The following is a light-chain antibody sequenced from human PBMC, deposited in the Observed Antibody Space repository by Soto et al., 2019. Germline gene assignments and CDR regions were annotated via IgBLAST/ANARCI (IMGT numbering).Light chain of an antibody. CDR1: QSVSTNQ. CDR2: GAS. J-gene: IGKJ5*01. Sequence: EIALTQSPGTLSLSPGERATLSCRASQSVSTNQLAWYQQKPGQAPRLLIYGASSRATGIADRFSGSGSGTDFTLTISRLEPEDFAVYYCQQGGNWPLTFGQGTRLEIK. CDR3: QQGGNWPLT. V-gene: IGKV3D-20*02.